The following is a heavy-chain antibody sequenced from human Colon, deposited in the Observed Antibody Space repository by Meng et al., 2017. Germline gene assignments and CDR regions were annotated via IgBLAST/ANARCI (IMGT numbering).Heavy chain of an antibody. CDR1: GFRFRSFG. J-gene: IGHJ4*02. V-gene: IGHV3-30*12. Sequence: SLKISCAASGFRFRSFGMHWVRQSPGKGLEWVSLISFDGKSEYYAASVKGRFTISRDNSMNTLHLQMNNLRPDDTGVYYCAILDAADQGGGFDYWGQGALVTVSS. CDR3: AILDAADQGGGFDY. D-gene: IGHD4-23*01. CDR2: ISFDGKSE.